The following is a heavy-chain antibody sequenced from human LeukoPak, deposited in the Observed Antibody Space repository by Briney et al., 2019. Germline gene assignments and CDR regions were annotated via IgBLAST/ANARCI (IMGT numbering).Heavy chain of an antibody. D-gene: IGHD6-19*01. V-gene: IGHV3-7*01. CDR2: IKQDGSEK. CDR3: AKDIISGWYAEYFQH. J-gene: IGHJ1*01. Sequence: GGSLRLSCAASGFTFGNYWMNWVRQAPGKGLKWVANIKQDGSEKYYVDSVKGRFTISRDNAKNSLFLQMNSLRAEDTAVYYCAKDIISGWYAEYFQHWGQGTLVTVSS. CDR1: GFTFGNYW.